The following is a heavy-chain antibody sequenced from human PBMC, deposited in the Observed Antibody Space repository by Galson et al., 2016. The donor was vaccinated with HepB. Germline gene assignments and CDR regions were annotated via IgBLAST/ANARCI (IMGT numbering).Heavy chain of an antibody. CDR3: ARDENYGVPGSYFYS. D-gene: IGHD4-17*01. CDR1: GFTFSRHW. J-gene: IGHJ4*02. Sequence: SLRLSCAASGFTFSRHWMSWVRQAPGKGLEWLANIRQDGNERQYVDSVKGRFTISRDNAKNSLYLQLNSQRTEDTAVYDCARDENYGVPGSYFYSWGQGTPVTVSS. V-gene: IGHV3-7*01. CDR2: IRQDGNER.